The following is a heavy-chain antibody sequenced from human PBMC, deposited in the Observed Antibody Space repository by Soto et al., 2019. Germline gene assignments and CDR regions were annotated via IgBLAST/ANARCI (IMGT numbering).Heavy chain of an antibody. J-gene: IGHJ4*02. CDR2: IYYSGST. V-gene: IGHV4-59*01. Sequence: SETLSVTCTVSGGSISSYYWSWIRQPPWKGLEWIGYIYYSGSTNYNPSLKSRVTISVDTSKNQFSLKLSSVTAADTAVYYCAAENTVTTYFDYWGQGTLVTVSS. CDR1: GGSISSYY. D-gene: IGHD4-17*01. CDR3: AAENTVTTYFDY.